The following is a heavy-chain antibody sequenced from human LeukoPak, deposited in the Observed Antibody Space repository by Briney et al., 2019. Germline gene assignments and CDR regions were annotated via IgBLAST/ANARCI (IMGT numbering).Heavy chain of an antibody. J-gene: IGHJ4*02. CDR2: IIPILGIA. CDR1: GGTFSSYA. CDR3: ARDYGVGATVLGY. Sequence: SVKVSCKASGGTFSSYAISWVRQAPGQGLEWMGRIIPILGIANYAQKFQGRVTITADKSTSTAYMEPSSLRSEGTAVYYCARDYGVGATVLGYWGQGTLVTVSS. V-gene: IGHV1-69*04. D-gene: IGHD1-26*01.